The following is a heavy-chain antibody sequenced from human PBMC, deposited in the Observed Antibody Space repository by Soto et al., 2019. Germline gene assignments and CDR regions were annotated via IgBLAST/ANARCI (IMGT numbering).Heavy chain of an antibody. J-gene: IGHJ4*02. CDR3: ISSSTGTTAAFDY. CDR2: INHSGST. D-gene: IGHD1-7*01. CDR1: GGSVSSGSYY. Sequence: SETLSLTCTVSGGSVSSGSYYWSWIRQPPGKGLEWIGEINHSGSTNYNPSLKSRVTISVDTSKNQFSLKLSSVTAADTAVYYCISSSTGTTAAFDYWGQGALVTVSS. V-gene: IGHV4-61*01.